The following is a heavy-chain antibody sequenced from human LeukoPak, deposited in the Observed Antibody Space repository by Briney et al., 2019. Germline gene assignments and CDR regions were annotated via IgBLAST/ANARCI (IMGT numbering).Heavy chain of an antibody. D-gene: IGHD6-6*01. CDR3: ARLIRAARRKGFDY. CDR1: GGSISTYY. J-gene: IGHJ4*02. CDR2: IYYSGST. V-gene: IGHV4-59*01. Sequence: PSETLSLTCSVSGGSISTYYWSWIRQPPGKGLEWIGYIYYSGSTNYNPSLKSRVTISVDTSKNQFSLKLTSVTAADTAVYYCARLIRAARRKGFDYWGQGTLVTVSS.